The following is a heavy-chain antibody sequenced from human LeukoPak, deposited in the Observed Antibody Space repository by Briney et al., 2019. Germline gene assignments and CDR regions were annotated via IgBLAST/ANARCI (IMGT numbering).Heavy chain of an antibody. Sequence: PSETLSLTCAVYGGSFSGYYWSWVRQPPGKGLEWIGEINHSGSTNYNPSLKSRVTISVDTSKNQFSLKLSSVTAADTAVYYCASSMVRGLYYFDYWGQGTLVTVSS. CDR2: INHSGST. CDR1: GGSFSGYY. J-gene: IGHJ4*02. V-gene: IGHV4-34*01. D-gene: IGHD3-10*01. CDR3: ASSMVRGLYYFDY.